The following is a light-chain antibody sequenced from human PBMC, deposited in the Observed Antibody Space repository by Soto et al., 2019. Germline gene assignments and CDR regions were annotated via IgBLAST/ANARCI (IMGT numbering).Light chain of an antibody. CDR2: GAS. CDR3: QQSYRTPLT. V-gene: IGKV3-20*01. CDR1: QSVSSGY. Sequence: EIVLTQSPGTLSLSPGERATLSCRASQSVSSGYLAWYQQRPGQAPRLLIYGASTRATGIPDRFSGSGSGTDFTLTINRLEPEDFAIYYCQQSYRTPLTFGGGTEVDVK. J-gene: IGKJ4*01.